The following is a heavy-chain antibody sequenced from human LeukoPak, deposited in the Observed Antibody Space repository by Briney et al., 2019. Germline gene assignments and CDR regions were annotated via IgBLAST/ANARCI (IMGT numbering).Heavy chain of an antibody. CDR2: IIPIFGTA. CDR3: AGDYGWGSSYLNYYYMDV. J-gene: IGHJ6*03. V-gene: IGHV1-69*13. Sequence: ASVKVSCKASGGTFSSYAISWVRQAPGQGLEWMGGIIPIFGTANYAQKFQGRVTITADESTSTAYMELSSLRSEDTAVYYCAGDYGWGSSYLNYYYMDVWGKGTTLTISS. CDR1: GGTFSSYA. D-gene: IGHD3-10*01.